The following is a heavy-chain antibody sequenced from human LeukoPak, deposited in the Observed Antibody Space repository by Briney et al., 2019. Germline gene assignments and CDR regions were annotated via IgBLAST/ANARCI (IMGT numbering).Heavy chain of an antibody. CDR1: GFTFSSYT. CDR3: ARENSYYDSSGYYFNYYGMDV. J-gene: IGHJ6*02. Sequence: GGSLRLSCAASGFTFSSYTMSWVRQAPGKGLEWVSGVSGSGGSTHYADSVKGRFTISRDNSKNTLYLQMNSLRAEDTAVYYCARENSYYDSSGYYFNYYGMDVWGQGTTVTVSS. V-gene: IGHV3-23*01. CDR2: VSGSGGST. D-gene: IGHD3-22*01.